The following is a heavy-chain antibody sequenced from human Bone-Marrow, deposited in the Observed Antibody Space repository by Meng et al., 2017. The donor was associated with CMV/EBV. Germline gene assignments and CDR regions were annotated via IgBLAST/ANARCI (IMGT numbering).Heavy chain of an antibody. J-gene: IGHJ4*02. CDR3: ARALEVDYFYY. D-gene: IGHD2-15*01. CDR1: GGSISIYY. V-gene: IGHV4-59*01. Sequence: SETLSLTCTVSGGSISIYYWSWIRQPTGKGLEWIGYIYYSGSTNYNPSLKSRVTISVDTSKNQFALRMSSVTAADTAVFYCARALEVDYFYYWGQGTLVTVSS. CDR2: IYYSGST.